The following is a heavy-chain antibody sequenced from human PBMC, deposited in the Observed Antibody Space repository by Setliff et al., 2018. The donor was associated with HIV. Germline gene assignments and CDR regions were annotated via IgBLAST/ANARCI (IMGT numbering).Heavy chain of an antibody. D-gene: IGHD3-10*01. J-gene: IGHJ6*03. CDR1: GGSISSYY. V-gene: IGHV4-59*08. CDR2: IYYSGST. CDR3: ARQITMVRGVYQPYYYYYMDV. Sequence: SETLSLTCTVSGGSISSYYWGWIRQPPGKGLEWIGYIYYSGSTNYNPSLKSRVTISVDTSKNQFSLKLSSVTAADTAVYYCARQITMVRGVYQPYYYYYMDVWGKGTTVTVSS.